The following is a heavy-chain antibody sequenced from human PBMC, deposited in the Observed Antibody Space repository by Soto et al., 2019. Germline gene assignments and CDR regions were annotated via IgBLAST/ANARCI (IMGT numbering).Heavy chain of an antibody. Sequence: GESLKISCKGSGYSFAGYWITWVRQKPGKGLEWMGRIDPSDSQTYYSPSFRGHVTISATKSITTVFLQWSSLRAADTAVYYCARHVLVRGVISLDFDYWGQGTLVTVSS. V-gene: IGHV5-10-1*01. J-gene: IGHJ4*02. CDR3: ARHVLVRGVISLDFDY. CDR1: GYSFAGYW. CDR2: IDPSDSQT. D-gene: IGHD3-10*01.